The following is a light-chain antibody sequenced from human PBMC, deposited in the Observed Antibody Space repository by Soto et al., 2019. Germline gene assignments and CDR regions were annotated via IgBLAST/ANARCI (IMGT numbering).Light chain of an antibody. CDR2: AAS. Sequence: EIVLTQSPGTLSLSPGERATLSCRASQSISSSYLAWYQQKPGQAPRLLIYAASSRATGIPERFSGSGSGTDFTLTISRLEPEDFAVYYCQQYGSYSYTFGQGTQLEIK. CDR1: QSISSSY. V-gene: IGKV3-20*01. CDR3: QQYGSYSYT. J-gene: IGKJ2*01.